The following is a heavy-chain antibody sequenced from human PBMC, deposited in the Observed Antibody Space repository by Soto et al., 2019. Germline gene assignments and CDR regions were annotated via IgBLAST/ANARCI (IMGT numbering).Heavy chain of an antibody. CDR2: TYYRTRWYN. CDR1: VDTVSSNRAA. J-gene: IGHJ6*02. D-gene: IGHD5-12*01. V-gene: IGHV6-1*01. Sequence: PSQTLSLTCAISVDTVSSNRAAWNWIRQSPSRGLEWLGRTYYRTRWYNDYAVSVKGRITINPDPSRNQFYLQVNSVTSEDTAVYYCAAATRGYLYYGLDVWGQGTTVTVSS. CDR3: AAATRGYLYYGLDV.